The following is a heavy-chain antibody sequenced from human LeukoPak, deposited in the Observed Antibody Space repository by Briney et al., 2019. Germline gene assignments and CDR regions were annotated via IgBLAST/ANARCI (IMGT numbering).Heavy chain of an antibody. CDR2: IWYDGSNK. V-gene: IGHV3-33*06. J-gene: IGHJ4*02. D-gene: IGHD6-19*01. CDR1: GFTFSSYG. Sequence: GGSLRLSCAASGFTFSSYGMHWVHQAPGKGLEWVAVIWYDGSNKYYADSVKGRFTISRDNSKNTLYLQMNSLRAEDTAVYYCAKGRPPYSSGFKGYFDYWGQGTLVTVSS. CDR3: AKGRPPYSSGFKGYFDY.